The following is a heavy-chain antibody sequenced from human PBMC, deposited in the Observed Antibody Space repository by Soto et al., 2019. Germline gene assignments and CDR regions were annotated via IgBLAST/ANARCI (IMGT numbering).Heavy chain of an antibody. CDR1: GFTFSDYY. CDR3: ARVRRIVGATRGGSVDY. J-gene: IGHJ4*02. D-gene: IGHD1-26*01. CDR2: ISSSSSHT. V-gene: IGHV3-11*06. Sequence: PGGALRLSCAASGFTFSDYYMSWIRQAPGKRLEWVSYISSSSSHTSYADSVKGRFNISIDNAKNSLYPQMNSLRAEDTAVYYCARVRRIVGATRGGSVDYWGQGTLVTVSA.